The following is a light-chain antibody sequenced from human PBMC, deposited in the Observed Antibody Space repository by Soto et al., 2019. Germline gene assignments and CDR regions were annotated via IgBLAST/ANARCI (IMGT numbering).Light chain of an antibody. CDR3: QRYGSSPPIT. CDR1: QSVSSSY. J-gene: IGKJ5*01. Sequence: EIVLTQSPGTLSLSPGERATLSCRASQSVSSSYLDWYQQRPGQAPRLLIYGASGRATGVPDRFSGGGSGTDFSLAISRLEPEDFAVYYCQRYGSSPPITFGQGTRLEIK. CDR2: GAS. V-gene: IGKV3-20*01.